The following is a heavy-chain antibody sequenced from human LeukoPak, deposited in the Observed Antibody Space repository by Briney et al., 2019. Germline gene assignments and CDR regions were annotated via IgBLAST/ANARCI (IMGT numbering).Heavy chain of an antibody. Sequence: SETLSLTCAVSGGSISSSSYSWSWIRQPPGKGLEWIGYIYHSGSTYYNPSLKSRVTISVDRSKNQFSLKLSSVTAADTAVYYCARVSDYGGNDAFDIWGQGTMVTVSS. CDR3: ARVSDYGGNDAFDI. CDR1: GGSISSSSYS. V-gene: IGHV4-30-2*01. CDR2: IYHSGST. D-gene: IGHD4-23*01. J-gene: IGHJ3*02.